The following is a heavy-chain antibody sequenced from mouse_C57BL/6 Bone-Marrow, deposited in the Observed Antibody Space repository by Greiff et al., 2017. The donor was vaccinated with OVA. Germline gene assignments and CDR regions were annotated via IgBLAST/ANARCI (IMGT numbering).Heavy chain of an antibody. CDR1: GFNIKNTY. V-gene: IGHV14-3*01. CDR3: APMGSSLYYFDY. CDR2: IDPANGNT. Sequence: VQLQQSVAELVRPGASVKLSCTASGFNIKNTYMHWVKQRPEQGLEWIGRIDPANGNTKYAPKFQGKATITADTSSNTAYLQLSSLTSEVTAIDYGAPMGSSLYYFDYWGQGTTLTVSS. J-gene: IGHJ2*01. D-gene: IGHD1-1*01.